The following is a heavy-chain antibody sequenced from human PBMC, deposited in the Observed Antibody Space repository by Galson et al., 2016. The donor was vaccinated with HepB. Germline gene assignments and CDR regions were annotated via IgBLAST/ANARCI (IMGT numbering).Heavy chain of an antibody. D-gene: IGHD3-3*01. CDR2: ISGSGGNT. J-gene: IGHJ3*02. Sequence: SLRLSCAASGFMVSSYAMAWVRQAPGKGLEWVSTISGSGGNTFYPDSVKGRFTISRDNSLNTVSLRISSLRAEDTAVYFCARARGFYDAFNIWGPGTTVTVSS. V-gene: IGHV3-23*01. CDR1: GFMVSSYA. CDR3: ARARGFYDAFNI.